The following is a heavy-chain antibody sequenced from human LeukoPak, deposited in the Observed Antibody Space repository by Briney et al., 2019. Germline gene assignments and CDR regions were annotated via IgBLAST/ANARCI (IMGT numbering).Heavy chain of an antibody. Sequence: ASVKVSCKASGYTFTGYYMHWVRQAPGQGLEWMGWINPNSGGTNYAQKFQGRVTMTRDTSISTAYMELSRLRSDDTAIYYCAREPPSLLWFGSFDYWGQGTLVTVSS. J-gene: IGHJ4*02. CDR2: INPNSGGT. CDR3: AREPPSLLWFGSFDY. V-gene: IGHV1-2*02. D-gene: IGHD3-10*01. CDR1: GYTFTGYY.